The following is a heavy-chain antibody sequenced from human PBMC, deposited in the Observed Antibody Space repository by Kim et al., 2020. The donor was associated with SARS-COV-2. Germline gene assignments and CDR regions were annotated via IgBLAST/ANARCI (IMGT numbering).Heavy chain of an antibody. CDR3: ASVSYSSGCTFDY. Sequence: YAVSVQRRITINPDTSQNQFSLQLNSAAPEDTDVYYCASVSYSSGCTFDYWGQGTLVTVSS. J-gene: IGHJ4*02. V-gene: IGHV6-1*01. D-gene: IGHD6-19*01.